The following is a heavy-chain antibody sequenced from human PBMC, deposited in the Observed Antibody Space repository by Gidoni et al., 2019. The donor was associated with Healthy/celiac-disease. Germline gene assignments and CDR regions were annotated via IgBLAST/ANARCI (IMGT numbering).Heavy chain of an antibody. V-gene: IGHV4-59*01. CDR2: IYYSGST. J-gene: IGHJ5*02. CDR1: GGSISSYY. CDR3: ARSPYRAAAEYNWFDP. Sequence: QVQLQESGPGLVKPSETLSLTCTVSGGSISSYYWSWIRQPPGKGLEWIGYIYYSGSTNYNPSLKSRVTISVDTSKNQFSLKLSSVTAADTAVYYCARSPYRAAAEYNWFDPWGQGTLVTVSS. D-gene: IGHD6-13*01.